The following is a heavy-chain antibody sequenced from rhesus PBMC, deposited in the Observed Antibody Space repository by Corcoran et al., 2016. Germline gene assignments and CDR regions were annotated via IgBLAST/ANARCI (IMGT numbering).Heavy chain of an antibody. D-gene: IGHD2-27*01. CDR3: ARRPAAIDSLDV. V-gene: IGHV4-65*02. CDR1: GGSISSSNW. CDR2: IGGISDTT. Sequence: QVQLQESGPGLVKPSETLSLTCAVSGGSISSSNWWRWIRQPPGKGLEWIGNIGGISDTTYYNHSLRRRVTISKDTSKNQFSLKLSSVTAADTAVYYCARRPAAIDSLDVWGRGVLVTVSS. J-gene: IGHJ5-2*02.